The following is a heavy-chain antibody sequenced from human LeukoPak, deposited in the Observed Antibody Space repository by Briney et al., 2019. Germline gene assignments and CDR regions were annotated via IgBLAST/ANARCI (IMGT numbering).Heavy chain of an antibody. J-gene: IGHJ4*02. CDR2: IDPSGTAL. CDR3: ARAAYNWN. CDR1: GFTIRDYV. V-gene: IGHV3-11*01. Sequence: PGGSLRLSCAASGFTIRDYVMSWVRQAPGKGLEWVSYIDPSGTALYYADSVKGRFTVSRDNGKNSLSLQLRSLRAEDTALYYCARAAYNWNWGQGTLATVSS. D-gene: IGHD1-20*01.